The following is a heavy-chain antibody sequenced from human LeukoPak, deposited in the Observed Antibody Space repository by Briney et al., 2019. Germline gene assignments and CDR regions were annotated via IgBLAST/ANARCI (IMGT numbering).Heavy chain of an antibody. CDR2: IWYDGGNK. V-gene: IGHV3-33*01. CDR1: GFTFSSYG. J-gene: IGHJ4*02. D-gene: IGHD6-19*01. Sequence: GRSLRLSCAASGFTFSSYGMHWVRQAPGKGLEWVAVIWYDGGNKYYADSVKGRFTISRDNSKNTLYLQMNSLRAEDTAVYYCARALRSGWYLDYWGQGTLVIVSS. CDR3: ARALRSGWYLDY.